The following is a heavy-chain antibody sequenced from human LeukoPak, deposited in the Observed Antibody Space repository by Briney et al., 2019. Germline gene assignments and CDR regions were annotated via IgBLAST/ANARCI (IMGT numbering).Heavy chain of an antibody. J-gene: IGHJ5*02. CDR2: MNPNSGNT. V-gene: IGHV1-8*01. CDR3: ARWGVPGILTGYWFDP. CDR1: GYTFTSYD. Sequence: GASVKVSCKASGYTFTSYDINWVRQATGQGLEWMGWMNPNSGNTGYAQKFQGRVTMTRNTSISTAYMELSSLRSEDTAVYYCARWGVPGILTGYWFDPWGQGTLVTVSS. D-gene: IGHD3-9*01.